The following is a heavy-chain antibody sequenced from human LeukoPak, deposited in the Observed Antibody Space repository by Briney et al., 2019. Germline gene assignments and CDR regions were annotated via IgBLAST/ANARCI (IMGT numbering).Heavy chain of an antibody. CDR1: GYSISSGYY. V-gene: IGHV4-38-2*02. D-gene: IGHD5-24*01. Sequence: SETLSLTCTVSGYSISSGYYWGCIRQPPGKGLEWIGSIDQSGSTYYNPSLKSRVTISVDTSKNQFSLKLRSVTAADTALYYCASTRDGYTPPDYWGQGTLISVSS. CDR2: IDQSGST. J-gene: IGHJ4*02. CDR3: ASTRDGYTPPDY.